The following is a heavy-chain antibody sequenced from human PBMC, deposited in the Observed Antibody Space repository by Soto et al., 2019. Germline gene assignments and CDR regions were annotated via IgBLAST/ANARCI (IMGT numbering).Heavy chain of an antibody. CDR2: IWYDGSNK. CDR1: GFTVSIYG. Sequence: PGWSLRLSCAASGFTVSIYGMHWVRQAPGKGLEWVAVIWYDGSNKYYADSVKGRFTISRDNSKNTLYLQMNSLRAEDTAVYYCARDQAAAGTGTFDIWGQGTMVTVSS. CDR3: ARDQAAAGTGTFDI. J-gene: IGHJ3*02. V-gene: IGHV3-33*01. D-gene: IGHD6-13*01.